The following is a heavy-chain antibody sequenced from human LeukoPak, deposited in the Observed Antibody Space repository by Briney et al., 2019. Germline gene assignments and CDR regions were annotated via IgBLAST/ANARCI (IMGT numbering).Heavy chain of an antibody. Sequence: SETLSLTCAVYGGSFSGYYWSWIRQPPGKGLEWIGEINHSGSTNYNPSLKSRVTISVDTSKNQFSLKLSSVTAADTAVYYCARGLRGYYTGWFDPWGREPWSPSPQ. J-gene: IGHJ5*02. CDR1: GGSFSGYY. CDR3: ARGLRGYYTGWFDP. V-gene: IGHV4-34*01. D-gene: IGHD3-3*01. CDR2: INHSGST.